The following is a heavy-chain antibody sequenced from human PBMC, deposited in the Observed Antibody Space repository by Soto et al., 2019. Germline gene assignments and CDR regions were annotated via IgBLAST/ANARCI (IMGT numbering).Heavy chain of an antibody. Sequence: ASVKVSCKASGYTFTGYYMHWVRQAPGQGXEWTGWINPNSGGTNYAQKFQGRVTMTRDTSISTAYMELSRLRSDDTAVYYCARGDCSSTSCYTGEYYYYGMDVWGQGTTVTVSS. CDR2: INPNSGGT. CDR1: GYTFTGYY. J-gene: IGHJ6*02. CDR3: ARGDCSSTSCYTGEYYYYGMDV. V-gene: IGHV1-2*02. D-gene: IGHD2-2*02.